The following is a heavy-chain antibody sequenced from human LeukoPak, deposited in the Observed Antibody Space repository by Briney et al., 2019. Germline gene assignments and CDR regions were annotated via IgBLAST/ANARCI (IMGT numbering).Heavy chain of an antibody. J-gene: IGHJ4*02. CDR3: AKDGKNYFDY. Sequence: GGSLRLSCAASGFIFDHYTMHWVRQAPGKGLEWVSLISWDGGSTYYADSVEGRFTISRDNSKNSLSLQMNSLRAEDTALYYCAKDGKNYFDYWGQGTLVTVSS. CDR2: ISWDGGST. V-gene: IGHV3-43*01. CDR1: GFIFDHYT.